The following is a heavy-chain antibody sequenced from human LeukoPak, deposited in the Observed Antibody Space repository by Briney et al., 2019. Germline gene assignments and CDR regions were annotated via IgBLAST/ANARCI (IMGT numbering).Heavy chain of an antibody. CDR1: GFSFINYA. V-gene: IGHV3-23*01. CDR3: AKDPIYYAPAAPYYFDY. Sequence: GGSLRLSCAASGFSFINYAMSGVRQAPGKGLEWDSVISGGGVKIFYAECVKGRFTISRDDTKNTVYLQMNSLRAEDTAVYYCAKDPIYYAPAAPYYFDYWGQGTLVTVSS. CDR2: ISGGGVKI. D-gene: IGHD2-2*01. J-gene: IGHJ4*02.